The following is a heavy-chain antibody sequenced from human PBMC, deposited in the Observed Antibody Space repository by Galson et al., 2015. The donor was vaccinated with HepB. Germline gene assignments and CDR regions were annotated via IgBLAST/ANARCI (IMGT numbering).Heavy chain of an antibody. CDR3: AKADSSGYYPVDY. CDR2: ISYDGSNK. CDR1: GFTFSSYG. J-gene: IGHJ4*02. V-gene: IGHV3-30*18. Sequence: SLRLSCAASGFTFSSYGMHWVRQAPGKGLEWVAVISYDGSNKYYADSVKGRFTISRDNSKNTLYLRMNSLRAEDTAVYYCAKADSSGYYPVDYWGQGTLVTVSS. D-gene: IGHD3-22*01.